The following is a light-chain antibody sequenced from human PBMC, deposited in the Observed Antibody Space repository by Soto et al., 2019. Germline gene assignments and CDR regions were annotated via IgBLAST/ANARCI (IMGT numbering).Light chain of an antibody. CDR1: SSNIGAGKD. CDR3: QSYGTSLSGLYV. Sequence: QLVLTQPPSVSGAPGQRVTISCTGSSSNIGAGKDVHWYQQLPGTAPKVLIYSNNNRPSGVPDRFSVSKSGTSASLAITGLQVEDEADYFCQSYGTSLSGLYVFGTGTKLTVL. J-gene: IGLJ1*01. CDR2: SNN. V-gene: IGLV1-40*01.